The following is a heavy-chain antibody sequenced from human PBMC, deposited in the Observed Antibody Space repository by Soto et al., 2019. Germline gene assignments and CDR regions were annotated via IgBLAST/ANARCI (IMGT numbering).Heavy chain of an antibody. V-gene: IGHV4-31*03. CDR3: ARDGNDFWSGYYSPNNWFDP. Sequence: PSETLSLTCTVSGGSISSGGYYWSWIRQHPGKGLEWIGYIYYSGSTYYNPSLKSRVTISVDTSKNQFSLKLSSVTAADTAVYYCARDGNDFWSGYYSPNNWFDPWGQGTLVTVSS. CDR2: IYYSGST. CDR1: GGSISSGGYY. D-gene: IGHD3-3*01. J-gene: IGHJ5*02.